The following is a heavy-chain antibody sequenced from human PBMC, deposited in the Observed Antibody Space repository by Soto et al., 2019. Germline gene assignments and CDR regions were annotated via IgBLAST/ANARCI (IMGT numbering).Heavy chain of an antibody. J-gene: IGHJ6*02. CDR1: GGTFSSYA. V-gene: IGHV1-69*01. CDR3: ARSQGSSTSLEIYYYYYYGMDV. Sequence: QVQLVQSGAEVKKPGSSVKVSCKASGGTFSSYAISWVRQAPGQGLEWMGGIIPISDTTNYAQKFQGRVTITADDSTSTASMELSSLRSEDTAVYYCARSQGSSTSLEIYYYYYYGMDVWGQGTTVTVSS. CDR2: IIPISDTT. D-gene: IGHD2-2*01.